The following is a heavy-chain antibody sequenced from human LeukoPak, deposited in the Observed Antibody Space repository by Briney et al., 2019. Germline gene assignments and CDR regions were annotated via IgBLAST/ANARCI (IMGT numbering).Heavy chain of an antibody. V-gene: IGHV4-39*07. J-gene: IGHJ4*02. CDR1: GGSISSSSYY. CDR2: IYYSGST. CDR3: ARDTRGIAAAGTRD. D-gene: IGHD6-13*01. Sequence: NSSETLSLTCTVSGGSISSSSYYWGWIRQPPGKGLEWIGSIYYSGSTYYNPSLKSRVTISVDTSKNQFSLKLSSVTAADTAVYYCARDTRGIAAAGTRDWGQGTLVTVSS.